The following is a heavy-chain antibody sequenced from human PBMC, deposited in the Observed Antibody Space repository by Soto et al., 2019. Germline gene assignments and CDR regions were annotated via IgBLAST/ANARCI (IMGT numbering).Heavy chain of an antibody. CDR3: ARDGFCTSTTCRVGNWFDP. J-gene: IGHJ5*02. D-gene: IGHD2-2*01. Sequence: QVQLQQWGAGLLKPSETLSLTCVVYGGSFSGYYWSWIRQSPGKGLEWIGGINHRGSTNYNPSPESRVTISVDTSKNQFSLKRPAVTAADTAMYYCARDGFCTSTTCRVGNWFDPWGQGTLVTVSS. V-gene: IGHV4-34*01. CDR1: GGSFSGYY. CDR2: INHRGST.